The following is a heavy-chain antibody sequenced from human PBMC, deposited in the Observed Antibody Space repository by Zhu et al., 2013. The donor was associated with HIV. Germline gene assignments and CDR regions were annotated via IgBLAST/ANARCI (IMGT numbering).Heavy chain of an antibody. CDR3: ARGLGVDTSGRFDY. J-gene: IGHJ4*02. CDR2: MNPKSGNT. CDR1: GYTFTNYD. Sequence: LVQSGRAVRKPGASVKVSCKASGYTFTNYDINWVRQASGQGLEWMGWMNPKSGNTGYAQKFQDRVSMTRNTSITTAYMELSSLRSEDTAVYYCARGLGVDTSGRFDYWGQGTLVTVSS. V-gene: IGHV1-8*01. D-gene: IGHD3-22*01.